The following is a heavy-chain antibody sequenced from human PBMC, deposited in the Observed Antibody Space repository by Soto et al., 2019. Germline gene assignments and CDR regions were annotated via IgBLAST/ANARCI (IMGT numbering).Heavy chain of an antibody. CDR3: AGGGTPAEYFQH. CDR2: ISSSGSTI. D-gene: IGHD3-16*01. V-gene: IGHV3-48*03. J-gene: IGHJ1*01. CDR1: GFTFSSYE. Sequence: GGSLRLSCAASGFTFSSYEMNWVRQAPGKGLEWVSYISSSGSTIYYADSVKGRFTISRDNAKNSLYLQMNSLRAEDTAVYYCAGGGTPAEYFQHWGQGTLVTVSS.